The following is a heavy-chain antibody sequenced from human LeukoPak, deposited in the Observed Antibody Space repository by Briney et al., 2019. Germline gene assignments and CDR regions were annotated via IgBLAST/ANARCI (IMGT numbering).Heavy chain of an antibody. V-gene: IGHV3-48*02. CDR1: VFPYEFYS. J-gene: IGHJ4*02. Sequence: GGSLSLLFGAWVFPYEFYSVNWLRQAPGKGLEWVSYISSSSSTIYYADSVKGRFTISRDNAKNSLYPQMNSLRDEARALFSFARAGRGVVIALLDYWGQGTLVTVSS. CDR3: ARAGRGVVIALLDY. CDR2: ISSSSSTI. D-gene: IGHD3-16*02.